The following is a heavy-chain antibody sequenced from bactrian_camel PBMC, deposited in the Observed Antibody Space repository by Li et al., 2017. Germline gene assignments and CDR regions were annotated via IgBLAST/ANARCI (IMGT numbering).Heavy chain of an antibody. V-gene: IGHV3-1*01. D-gene: IGHD4*01. J-gene: IGHJ6*01. CDR2: TSRFGGT. Sequence: VQLVESGGGSVQAGGSLRLSCEAPGFTDDDPEMSWYRQGSGNECEWVSSTSRFGGTEYADSVKGRFTISRDNTKNTLSLQMTKLKSEDTAVYFCAVDASAPLCIYDVGGDFGYWGQGTQVTVS. CDR3: AVDASAPLCIYDVGGDFGY. CDR1: GFTDDDPE.